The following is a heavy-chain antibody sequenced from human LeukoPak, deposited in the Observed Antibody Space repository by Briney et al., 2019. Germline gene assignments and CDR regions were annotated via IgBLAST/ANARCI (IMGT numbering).Heavy chain of an antibody. D-gene: IGHD1-26*01. J-gene: IGHJ4*02. CDR2: IRYDETNK. CDR1: GLTFSSSG. CDR3: AKGVYGGSSGGFYFDY. Sequence: GGSLRLSCAASGLTFSSSGMHWVRQAPGKGLEWVAFIRYDETNKHYADSVKGRFTISRDNSKNTLYLQMNSLRSEDTAAYYCAKGVYGGSSGGFYFDYWGQGALVTVSS. V-gene: IGHV3-30*02.